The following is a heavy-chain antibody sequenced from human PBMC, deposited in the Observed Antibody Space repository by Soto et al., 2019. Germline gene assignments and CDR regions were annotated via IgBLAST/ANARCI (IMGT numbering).Heavy chain of an antibody. CDR2: ISYDGSDK. Sequence: QVQLVESGGGVVQPGRSLRLSCAASGFTFSSYGMHWVRQAPGKGLEWVALISYDGSDKYYADYVKGRFTISRANSKNTLYLQMNGLRVEDTAVYYCGAGQYFSDYWGQGTLVTVSS. D-gene: IGHD6-13*01. CDR1: GFTFSSYG. V-gene: IGHV3-30*03. CDR3: GAGQYFSDY. J-gene: IGHJ4*02.